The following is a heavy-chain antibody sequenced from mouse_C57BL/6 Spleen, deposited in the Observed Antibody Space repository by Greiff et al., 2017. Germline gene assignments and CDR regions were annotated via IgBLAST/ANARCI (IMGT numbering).Heavy chain of an antibody. CDR3: AREAGYYGSSFMDY. CDR2: ISYSGST. J-gene: IGHJ4*01. CDR1: GYSITSGYD. V-gene: IGHV3-1*01. D-gene: IGHD1-1*01. Sequence: EVQLQESGPGMVKPSQSLSLTCTVTGYSITSGYDWHWIRHFPGNKLEWMGYISYSGSTNYNPSLKSRISITHDTSKNHFFLKLNSVTTEDTATYYCAREAGYYGSSFMDYWGQGTSVTVSS.